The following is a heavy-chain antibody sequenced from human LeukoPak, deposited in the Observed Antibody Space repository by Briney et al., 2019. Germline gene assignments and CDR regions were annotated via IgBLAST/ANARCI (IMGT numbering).Heavy chain of an antibody. CDR2: MNTNSGNT. Sequence: GASVKVSCKASGYTFTSYDINWVRQATGQGLEWMGWMNTNSGNTGYAQKFQGRVTITRDTSISTAYMELSGLRSEDTAVYFCARDCSRTSCYTRFDYWGQGTLVTVSS. CDR1: GYTFTSYD. J-gene: IGHJ4*02. CDR3: ARDCSRTSCYTRFDY. V-gene: IGHV1-8*01. D-gene: IGHD2-2*02.